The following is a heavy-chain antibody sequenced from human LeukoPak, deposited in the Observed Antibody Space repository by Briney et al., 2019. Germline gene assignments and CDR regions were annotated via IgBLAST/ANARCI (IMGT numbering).Heavy chain of an antibody. J-gene: IGHJ4*02. D-gene: IGHD6-19*01. CDR1: GFTVSSNY. CDR3: AKDPSCGCLDY. CDR2: IYSGGST. Sequence: TGGSLRLSCAASGFTVSSNYMSWVRQAPGKGLEWVSVIYSGGSTYYADSVKGRFTISRDNSKNTLYLQMNSLRAEDTAVYYCAKDPSCGCLDYWGQGTLVTVSS. V-gene: IGHV3-53*01.